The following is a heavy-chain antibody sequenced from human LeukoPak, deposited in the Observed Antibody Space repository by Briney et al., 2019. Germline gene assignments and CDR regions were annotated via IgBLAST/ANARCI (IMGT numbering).Heavy chain of an antibody. D-gene: IGHD3-10*01. Sequence: SETLSLTCAVYGGSFSGYYWSWIRQPPGKGLEWIGEINHSGSTNYNPSLKSRVTISVDTSKNQFSLKLSSVTAADTAVYYCARRTYYYGSGSYYRGNWFDPWGQGTLVTVSS. J-gene: IGHJ5*02. CDR2: INHSGST. CDR3: ARRTYYYGSGSYYRGNWFDP. CDR1: GGSFSGYY. V-gene: IGHV4-34*01.